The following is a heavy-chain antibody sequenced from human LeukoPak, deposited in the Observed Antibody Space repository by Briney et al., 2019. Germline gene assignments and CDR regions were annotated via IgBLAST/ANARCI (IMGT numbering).Heavy chain of an antibody. CDR1: GFTFSSYA. D-gene: IGHD5-12*01. J-gene: IGHJ4*02. CDR3: AKRLDYTNSPIDY. CDR2: IGAGFNT. V-gene: IGHV3-23*01. Sequence: PGGSLRLSCTASGFTFSSYALTWVRQAPGKGLEWVSSIGAGFNTYNADSVKGRFTVSRDNSKNTLYLQPNSLRAEDTAFYYCAKRLDYTNSPIDYWGQGTLVTVSS.